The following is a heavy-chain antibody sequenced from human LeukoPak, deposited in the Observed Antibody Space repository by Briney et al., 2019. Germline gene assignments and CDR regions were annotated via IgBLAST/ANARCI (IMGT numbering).Heavy chain of an antibody. J-gene: IGHJ4*02. V-gene: IGHV4-39*01. CDR3: ARQYASGSYHDY. Sequence: SETLSLTCTVSGGSISSSSYYWDWIRQPPGKGLEWIGSIYYSGSTYYNPSLKSRVTISVDTSKNQFPLRLSSVTAADTAVYYCARQYASGSYHDYWGQEALVTVSS. CDR1: GGSISSSSYY. CDR2: IYYSGST. D-gene: IGHD3-10*01.